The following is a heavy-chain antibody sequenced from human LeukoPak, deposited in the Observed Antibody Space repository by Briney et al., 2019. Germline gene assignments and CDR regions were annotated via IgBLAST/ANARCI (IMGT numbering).Heavy chain of an antibody. CDR3: ARHLAYCGGGCSPNFGY. V-gene: IGHV4-39*01. D-gene: IGHD2-21*02. CDR1: GGAVSSGSYG. CDR2: IYYRGST. Sequence: SQTLCLTCTVSGGAVSSGSYGWGWIRPPPGKWLEWGGSIYYRGSTYNTPPLRSRVTIYVDRSKNQCSLKLSAVSAADTAVYYCARHLAYCGGGCSPNFGYWGEGTLVTVS. J-gene: IGHJ4*02.